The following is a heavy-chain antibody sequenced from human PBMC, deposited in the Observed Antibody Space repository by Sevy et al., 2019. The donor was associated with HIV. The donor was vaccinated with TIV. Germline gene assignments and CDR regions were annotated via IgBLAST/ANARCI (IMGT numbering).Heavy chain of an antibody. D-gene: IGHD2-8*02. V-gene: IGHV3-33*08. CDR2: IWYDGSNK. CDR1: GFTFSSYG. Sequence: GGSLRLSCAASGFTFSSYGMHWVRQAPGKGLEWVAVIWYDGSNKYYADSVKGRFTISRDNSKNTLYLQMNSLRAEDTAVYYCASTDKKYESGGLDYWGQGTLVTVSS. CDR3: ASTDKKYESGGLDY. J-gene: IGHJ4*02.